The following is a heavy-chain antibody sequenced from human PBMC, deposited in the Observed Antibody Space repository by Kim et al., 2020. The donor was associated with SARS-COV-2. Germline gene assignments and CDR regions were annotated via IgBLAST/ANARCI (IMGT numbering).Heavy chain of an antibody. D-gene: IGHD4-17*01. Sequence: GGSLRLSCAASGFTFSSYAMSWVRQAPGKGLEWVSAISGSGGSTYYADSVKGRFTISRDNSKNTLYLQMNSLRAEDTAVYYCAKDRPAYGGNGRYFDYWGQGTLVTVSS. CDR1: GFTFSSYA. CDR3: AKDRPAYGGNGRYFDY. V-gene: IGHV3-23*01. J-gene: IGHJ4*02. CDR2: ISGSGGST.